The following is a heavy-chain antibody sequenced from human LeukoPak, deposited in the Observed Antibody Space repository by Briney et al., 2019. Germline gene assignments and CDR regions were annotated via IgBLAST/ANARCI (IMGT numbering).Heavy chain of an antibody. J-gene: IGHJ4*02. CDR1: GYTFTDYY. V-gene: IGHV1-2*02. D-gene: IGHD2-2*01. Sequence: ASVKVSCKASGYTFTDYYMHWVRQAPGQGLEWMGWINPNSGSTNYAQKFQGRVTMTRDTSISTAYMELSRLRSDDTAVYYCARDCSTTNCYSPFDYWGQGTLVTVSS. CDR3: ARDCSTTNCYSPFDY. CDR2: INPNSGST.